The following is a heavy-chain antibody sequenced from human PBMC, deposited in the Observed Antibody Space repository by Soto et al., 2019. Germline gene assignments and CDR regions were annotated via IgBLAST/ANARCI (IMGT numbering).Heavy chain of an antibody. CDR1: GFTFSSYA. D-gene: IGHD5-18*01. Sequence: GGSLRLSCAASGFTFSSYAMSWVRQAPGKGLEWVSAISGSGGSTYYADSVKGRFTISRDNSKNTLYLQMNSLRAEDTAVYYCEKYSNQWIQLPEYYLDYWGQGNPGHRLL. CDR3: EKYSNQWIQLPEYYLDY. V-gene: IGHV3-23*01. J-gene: IGHJ4*02. CDR2: ISGSGGST.